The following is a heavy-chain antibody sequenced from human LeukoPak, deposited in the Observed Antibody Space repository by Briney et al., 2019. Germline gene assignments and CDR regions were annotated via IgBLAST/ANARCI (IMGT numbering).Heavy chain of an antibody. CDR1: GGSFSGYY. CDR2: INHSGST. D-gene: IGHD3-16*02. CDR3: ARHVRVWGSYRYLETGDYFDY. Sequence: SETLSLTCAVYGGSFSGYYWSWIRQPPGKGLEWIGEINHSGSTNYNPSLKSRVTISVDTSKNQFSLKLSSVTAADTAVYYCARHVRVWGSYRYLETGDYFDYWGQGTLVTVSS. J-gene: IGHJ4*02. V-gene: IGHV4-34*01.